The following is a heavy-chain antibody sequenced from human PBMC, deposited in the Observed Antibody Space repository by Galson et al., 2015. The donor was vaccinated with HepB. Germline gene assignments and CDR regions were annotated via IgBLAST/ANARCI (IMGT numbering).Heavy chain of an antibody. Sequence: SLRLSCAASGFTFSSYGMHWVRQAPGKGLEWVAFIRYDGSNKSYGDSVKGRFTISRDNSKNTLYLQMNSLRAEDTAVYYSAKPAVSGNPIYFDYWGQGTLVTVSS. CDR2: IRYDGSNK. CDR1: GFTFSSYG. J-gene: IGHJ4*02. D-gene: IGHD4-23*01. V-gene: IGHV3-30*02. CDR3: AKPAVSGNPIYFDY.